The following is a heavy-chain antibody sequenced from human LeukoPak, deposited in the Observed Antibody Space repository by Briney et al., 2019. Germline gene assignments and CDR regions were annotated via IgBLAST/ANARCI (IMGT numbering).Heavy chain of an antibody. CDR1: GFTFSSYA. D-gene: IGHD2-15*01. CDR2: ISGGSGST. Sequence: GGSLRLSCAASGFTFSSYAMSWVRQAPGKRLEWVSGISGGSGSTYYADSVRGRSTVSRDNSKNTLYLQMNSLRVDDTAVYFCAKDRYCTSDSCLTGFDYWGRGTLVTVSS. J-gene: IGHJ4*02. V-gene: IGHV3-23*01. CDR3: AKDRYCTSDSCLTGFDY.